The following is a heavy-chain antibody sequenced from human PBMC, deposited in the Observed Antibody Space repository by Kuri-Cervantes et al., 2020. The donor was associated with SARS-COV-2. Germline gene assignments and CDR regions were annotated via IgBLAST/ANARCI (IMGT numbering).Heavy chain of an antibody. CDR3: ARARLYDSSGYYRDAFDI. J-gene: IGHJ3*02. V-gene: IGHV4-30-4*01. Sequence: LRLSCTVSGGSISSGDYYWSWIRQPPGKGLEWIGYIYYSGSTYYNPSLKSRVTISVDTSKNQFSLKLSSVTAADTAVYYCARARLYDSSGYYRDAFDIWGQGTMVTVSS. D-gene: IGHD3-22*01. CDR2: IYYSGST. CDR1: GGSISSGDYY.